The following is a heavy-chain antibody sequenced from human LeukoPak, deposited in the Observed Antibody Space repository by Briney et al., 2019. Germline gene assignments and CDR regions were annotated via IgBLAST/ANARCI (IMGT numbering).Heavy chain of an antibody. D-gene: IGHD2-15*01. CDR1: GGSISSGDYY. J-gene: IGHJ5*02. CDR3: ARQVVAAAFDP. Sequence: SETLSLACTVSGGSISSGDYYWSWIRQPPGKGLEWIGYIYYSGSTYYNPSLKSRVTISVDTSKNQFSLKLSSVTAADTAVYYCARQVVAAAFDPWGQGTLVTVSS. CDR2: IYYSGST. V-gene: IGHV4-30-4*01.